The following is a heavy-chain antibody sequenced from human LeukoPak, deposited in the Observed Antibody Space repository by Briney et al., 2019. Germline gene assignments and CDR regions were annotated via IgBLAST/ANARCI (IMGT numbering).Heavy chain of an antibody. CDR1: GYTFTGYY. Sequence: ASVKVSCKASGYTFTGYYMHWVRQAPGQGLEWMGWINPNSGGTNYAQKFQGWVTMTRDTSISTAYMELSRLRSDDTAVYYCARGDTAMVMGLGYWGQGTLVTVSS. V-gene: IGHV1-2*04. CDR2: INPNSGGT. D-gene: IGHD5-18*01. J-gene: IGHJ4*02. CDR3: ARGDTAMVMGLGY.